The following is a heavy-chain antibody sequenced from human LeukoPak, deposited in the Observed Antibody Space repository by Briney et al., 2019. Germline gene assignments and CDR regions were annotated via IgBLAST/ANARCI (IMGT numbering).Heavy chain of an antibody. CDR1: GFTFGSYA. D-gene: IGHD1-1*01. Sequence: PGGSLGLSCAASGFTFGSYAMGWVRQAPGKGLEWVSSVSGSGGSTYYAGSLKGRFTISRDNSNNTLYLQMNSLRADDTAVYYCAKSNGYRVYNWFDPWGQGTLVTVSS. CDR2: VSGSGGST. J-gene: IGHJ5*02. CDR3: AKSNGYRVYNWFDP. V-gene: IGHV3-23*01.